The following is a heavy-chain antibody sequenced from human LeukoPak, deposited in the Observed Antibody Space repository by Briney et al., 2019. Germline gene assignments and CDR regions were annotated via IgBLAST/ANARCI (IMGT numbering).Heavy chain of an antibody. Sequence: GSLRLSCAASGFTFSSYWMSWVRQAPGKGLEWVANIKQDGSEKYYVDSVKGRFTISRDNAKNSLYLQMNSLRAEDTAVYYCAREISSYYYGSGSVDYWGQGTLVTVSS. CDR2: IKQDGSEK. V-gene: IGHV3-7*01. D-gene: IGHD3-10*01. J-gene: IGHJ4*02. CDR3: AREISSYYYGSGSVDY. CDR1: GFTFSSYW.